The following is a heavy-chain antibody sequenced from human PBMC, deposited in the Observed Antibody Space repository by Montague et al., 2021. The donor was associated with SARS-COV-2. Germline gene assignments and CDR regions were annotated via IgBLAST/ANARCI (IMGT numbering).Heavy chain of an antibody. J-gene: IGHJ3*02. D-gene: IGHD3-22*01. V-gene: IGHV3-48*03. Sequence: SLRLSCAASGFTFKSCEMTWVRQAPGKGLEWLSYISGSGITIYYADSVKGRFTISRDNAKNSLYLQMNSLRAEDTAVYYCARVGPLKEDYYYDSSGDAFDNWGQGTLVTVSS. CDR1: GFTFKSCE. CDR2: ISGSGITI. CDR3: ARVGPLKEDYYYDSSGDAFDN.